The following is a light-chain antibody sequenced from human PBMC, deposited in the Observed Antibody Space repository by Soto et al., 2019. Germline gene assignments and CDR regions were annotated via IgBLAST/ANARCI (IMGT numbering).Light chain of an antibody. CDR1: SSDVGSYEL. Sequence: QSALTQPASVSGSPGQSITITCTGTSSDVGSYELVSWYQQHPGKAPRLIIYEVTNRPSGVSRRFSGSKSGNTASLTISGLQAEDEADYFCCSYAGYYTVIFGGGTQLTVL. CDR3: CSYAGYYTVI. V-gene: IGLV2-23*02. CDR2: EVT. J-gene: IGLJ2*01.